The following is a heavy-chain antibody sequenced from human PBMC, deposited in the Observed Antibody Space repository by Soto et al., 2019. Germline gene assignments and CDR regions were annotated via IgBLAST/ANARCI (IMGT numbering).Heavy chain of an antibody. Sequence: ASVKVSCKASGFTFTGYYIHWVRQAPGEGLDWMGWINPNSGGTNYAQKFQGRVTMTRDTSIRTAYMEVSSLSSDDTAMYYCARALPSIGSCSRTSCYPPGYWGQGTMVTVSS. J-gene: IGHJ4*02. D-gene: IGHD2-2*01. V-gene: IGHV1-2*02. CDR2: INPNSGGT. CDR3: ARALPSIGSCSRTSCYPPGY. CDR1: GFTFTGYY.